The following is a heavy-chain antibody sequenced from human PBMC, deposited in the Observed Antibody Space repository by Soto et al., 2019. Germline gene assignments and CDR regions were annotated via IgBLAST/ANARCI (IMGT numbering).Heavy chain of an antibody. CDR2: INPNNGGT. J-gene: IGHJ5*02. D-gene: IGHD3-3*01. V-gene: IGHV1-2*02. CDR1: GYTFTAYY. CDR3: ARRFLEPGDWFDP. Sequence: QVQLGQSGAEVKKPGASVKVPCKASGYTFTAYYMHWVRQAPGQGLWWMGWINPNNGGTNYAQKFQGRVTMTRDTSISTDYMELSRLGSDDTAVYYCARRFLEPGDWFDPWGQGTLVTVSS.